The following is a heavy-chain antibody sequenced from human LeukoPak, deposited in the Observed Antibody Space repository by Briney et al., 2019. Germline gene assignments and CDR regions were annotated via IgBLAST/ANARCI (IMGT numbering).Heavy chain of an antibody. CDR1: GFTFSNYW. J-gene: IGHJ4*02. CDR3: ATETEWSPDD. CDR2: INGDGSST. D-gene: IGHD3-3*01. Sequence: PGGSLRLSCAVSGFTFSNYWMHWVRQAPGKGLVWVSRINGDGSSTSYADSVKGRFTISRDNAKNTLFLQMDSLRAEDTAMYYCATETEWSPDDWGQGTLVTVSS. V-gene: IGHV3-74*01.